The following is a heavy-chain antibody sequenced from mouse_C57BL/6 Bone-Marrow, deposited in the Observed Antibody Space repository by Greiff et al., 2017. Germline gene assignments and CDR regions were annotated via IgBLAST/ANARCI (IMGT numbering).Heavy chain of an antibody. Sequence: QVQLKQPGAELVKPGASVKMSCTASGYTFTSYWITWVKQRPGQGLEWIGDIYPGSGSTNYNEKFKSKATLTVDTSSSTAYMQLSSLTSEDSAVYYCARLDSSGYVGFAYWGQGTLVTVSA. CDR1: GYTFTSYW. CDR3: ARLDSSGYVGFAY. D-gene: IGHD3-2*02. V-gene: IGHV1-55*01. CDR2: IYPGSGST. J-gene: IGHJ3*01.